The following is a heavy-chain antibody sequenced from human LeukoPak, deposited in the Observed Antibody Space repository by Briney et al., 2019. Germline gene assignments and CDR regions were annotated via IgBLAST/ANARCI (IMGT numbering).Heavy chain of an antibody. D-gene: IGHD3-22*01. J-gene: IGHJ4*02. CDR1: GFTFSSYA. CDR2: ISGSGGST. CDR3: ARGRPGNTMIVVVTDFDY. Sequence: AGGSLRLSCAASGFTFSSYAMSWVRQAPGKGLEWVSAISGSGGSTYYADSVKGRFTISRDNSKNTLYLQMNSLRSEDTAVYYCARGRPGNTMIVVVTDFDYWGQGTLVTVSS. V-gene: IGHV3-23*01.